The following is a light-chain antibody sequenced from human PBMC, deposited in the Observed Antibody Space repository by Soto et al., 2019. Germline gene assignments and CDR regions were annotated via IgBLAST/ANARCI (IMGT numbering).Light chain of an antibody. CDR3: QQFGNSPWT. J-gene: IGKJ1*01. V-gene: IGKV3-15*01. Sequence: IVMTQSPATLSVSPGDRVTLSCRASQSVSSDLAWYQQRPGQAPRLLIYGASTRATGIPARFSGTGSGTEFTLTISSLQSEDFAVYFCQQFGNSPWTFGQGTKVEI. CDR2: GAS. CDR1: QSVSSD.